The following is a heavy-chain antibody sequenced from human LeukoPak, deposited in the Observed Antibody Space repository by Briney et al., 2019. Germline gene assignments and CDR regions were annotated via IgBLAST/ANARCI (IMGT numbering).Heavy chain of an antibody. CDR1: GGSFSGYY. V-gene: IGHV4-34*01. D-gene: IGHD3-22*01. CDR3: AREHYYDSSGYDY. CDR2: INHSGST. J-gene: IGHJ4*02. Sequence: SETLSLTCDVYGGSFSGYYWSWIRQPPEKGLEWIGEINHSGSTNYIPSLKSRVTISVDTSKNQFSLKLSSVTAADTAVYYCAREHYYDSSGYDYWGQGTLVTVSS.